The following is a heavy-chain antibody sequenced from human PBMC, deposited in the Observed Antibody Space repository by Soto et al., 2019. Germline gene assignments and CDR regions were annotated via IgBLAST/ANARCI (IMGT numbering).Heavy chain of an antibody. Sequence: GGSLRLSCAASGFTFDDYGMSWVRQAPGKGLEWVSGINWNGGSTGYADSVKGRFTISRDNAKNSLYLQMNSLRAEDTALYYCARRSKDSYGAGAFDIWGQGTMVTVSS. D-gene: IGHD2-21*01. CDR2: INWNGGST. CDR1: GFTFDDYG. V-gene: IGHV3-20*04. CDR3: ARRSKDSYGAGAFDI. J-gene: IGHJ3*02.